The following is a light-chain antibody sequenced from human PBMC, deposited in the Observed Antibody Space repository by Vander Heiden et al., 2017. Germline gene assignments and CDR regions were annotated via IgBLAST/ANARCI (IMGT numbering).Light chain of an antibody. CDR3: AAWDDSLSAWV. Sequence: QSVLTQPPSASGTPGQRVTISCSGSSSNNESKYVYWYQQLPGTAPKLLIYRNNQRPSGVPDRFSGSKSGTSASLAISGLRSEDEADYYCAAWDDSLSAWVFGGGTKLTVL. J-gene: IGLJ3*02. V-gene: IGLV1-47*01. CDR1: SSNNESKY. CDR2: RNN.